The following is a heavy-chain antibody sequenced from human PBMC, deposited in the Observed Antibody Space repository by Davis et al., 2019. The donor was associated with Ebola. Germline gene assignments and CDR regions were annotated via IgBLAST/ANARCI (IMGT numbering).Heavy chain of an antibody. D-gene: IGHD4/OR15-4a*01. V-gene: IGHV1-8*02. CDR2: MNPDSGTT. CDR3: ARPIEKRCSPGCFDL. CDR1: GYTFTGYY. J-gene: IGHJ2*01. Sequence: AASVTVSCKASGYTFTGYYMHWVRQATGQGLEWMGWMNPDSGTTGYASKFQGRVTMTRNNSITTAYMELSSLTSEDTAVYYCARPIEKRCSPGCFDLWGRGTLVTVSS.